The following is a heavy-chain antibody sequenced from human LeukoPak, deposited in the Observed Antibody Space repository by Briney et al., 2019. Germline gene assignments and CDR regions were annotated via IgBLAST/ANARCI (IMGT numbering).Heavy chain of an antibody. D-gene: IGHD6-19*01. J-gene: IGHJ4*02. CDR3: ARDLGSGWYAKTPAGDDY. CDR2: MNPNSGNT. Sequence: ASVKVSCKASGYTFTSYDINWVRQATGQGLEWMGWMNPNSGNTGYAQKFQGRVTMTRDTSISTAYMELSRLRSDDTAVYYCARDLGSGWYAKTPAGDDYWGQGTLVTVSS. CDR1: GYTFTSYD. V-gene: IGHV1-8*01.